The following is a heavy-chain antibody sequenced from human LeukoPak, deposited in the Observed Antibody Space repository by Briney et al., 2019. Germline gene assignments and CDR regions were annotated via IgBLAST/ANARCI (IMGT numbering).Heavy chain of an antibody. CDR1: GFTFSSYW. Sequence: GGSLRLSCAASGFTFSSYWMHWVRQAPGKGLVWVSRINSDGSSTSYADSVKGRFTISRDSAKNTLYLQMNSLRAEDTAVYYCARGEPWVYYFDYWGQGALVTVSS. J-gene: IGHJ4*02. V-gene: IGHV3-74*01. CDR2: INSDGSST. CDR3: ARGEPWVYYFDY. D-gene: IGHD1-26*01.